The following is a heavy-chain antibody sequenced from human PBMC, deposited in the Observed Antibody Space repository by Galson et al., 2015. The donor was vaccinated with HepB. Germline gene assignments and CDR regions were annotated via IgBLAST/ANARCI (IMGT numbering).Heavy chain of an antibody. CDR2: ISSSSSTI. V-gene: IGHV3-48*02. CDR1: GFTFSSYS. D-gene: IGHD3-10*01. CDR3: AREGRGGGYGSGSPYNYYYYMDV. Sequence: SLRLSCAASGFTFSSYSMNWVRQAPGKGLEWVSYISSSSSTIYYADSVKGRFTISRDNAKNSLYLQMNSLRDEDTAVYYCAREGRGGGYGSGSPYNYYYYMDVWGKGTTVTVSS. J-gene: IGHJ6*03.